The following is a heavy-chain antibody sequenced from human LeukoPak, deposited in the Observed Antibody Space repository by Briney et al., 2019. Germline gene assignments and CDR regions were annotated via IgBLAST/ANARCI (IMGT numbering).Heavy chain of an antibody. Sequence: SETLSLTCAVYGGSFSGYHWSWIRQPPGKGLEWIGEINHSGSTNYNPSLKSRVTISVDTSKNQFSLKLSSVTAADTAVYYCARVGRYMVRGVTWATKRGEMNWFDPWGQGTLVTVSS. CDR1: GGSFSGYH. CDR2: INHSGST. V-gene: IGHV4-34*01. D-gene: IGHD3-10*01. CDR3: ARVGRYMVRGVTWATKRGEMNWFDP. J-gene: IGHJ5*02.